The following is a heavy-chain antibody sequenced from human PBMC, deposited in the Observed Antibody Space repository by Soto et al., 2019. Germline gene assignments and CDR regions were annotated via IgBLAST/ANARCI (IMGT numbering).Heavy chain of an antibody. CDR2: INPSGGST. J-gene: IGHJ4*02. CDR1: GYTFTSYY. V-gene: IGHV1-46*01. D-gene: IGHD5-12*01. CDR3: ARDKYSGYDNLLYYFDY. Sequence: ASVKVSCKASGYTFTSYYMHWVRQAPGQGLEWMGIINPSGGSTSYAQKFQGRVTMTRDTSTSTVYMELSSLRSEDTAVYYCARDKYSGYDNLLYYFDYWSQGTLVTVSS.